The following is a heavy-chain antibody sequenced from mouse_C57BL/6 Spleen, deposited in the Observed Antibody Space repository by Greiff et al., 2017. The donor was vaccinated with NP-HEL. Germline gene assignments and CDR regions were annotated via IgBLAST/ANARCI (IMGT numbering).Heavy chain of an antibody. CDR3: ARNWADYYAMDY. J-gene: IGHJ4*01. Sequence: QVQLKESGAELARPGASVKLSCKASGYTFTSYGISWVKQRTGQGLEWIGEIYPRSGNTYYNEKFKGKATLTADKSSSTAYMELRSLTSEDSAVYFCARNWADYYAMDYWGQGTSVTVSS. D-gene: IGHD4-1*01. CDR2: IYPRSGNT. CDR1: GYTFTSYG. V-gene: IGHV1-81*01.